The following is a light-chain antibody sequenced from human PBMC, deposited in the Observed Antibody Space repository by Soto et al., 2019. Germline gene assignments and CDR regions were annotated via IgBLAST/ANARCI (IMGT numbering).Light chain of an antibody. CDR1: QGISSY. Sequence: IQVTQSPSSLSASVGDRVTITCLVSQGISSYLNWYRQKPGKVPKLLIYSASNLQSGVPSRFSGSGSGTEFTLTITSLQPDDFATYYCQQYNSYPWTFGQGTKADIK. V-gene: IGKV1-27*01. CDR2: SAS. J-gene: IGKJ1*01. CDR3: QQYNSYPWT.